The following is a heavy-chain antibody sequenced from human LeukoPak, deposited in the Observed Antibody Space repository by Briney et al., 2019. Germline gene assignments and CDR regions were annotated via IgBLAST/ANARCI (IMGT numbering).Heavy chain of an antibody. CDR3: AKDSITIFGVVIIRTESSDAFDI. CDR1: GFIFSSYA. J-gene: IGHJ3*02. D-gene: IGHD3-3*01. V-gene: IGHV3-23*01. Sequence: QPGGSLRLSCAASGFIFSSYAMSWVRQAPGKGLEWVSAISGSGGSTYYADSVKGRFTISRDNSKNTLYLQMNSLRAEDTAVYYCAKDSITIFGVVIIRTESSDAFDIWGQGTMVTVSS. CDR2: ISGSGGST.